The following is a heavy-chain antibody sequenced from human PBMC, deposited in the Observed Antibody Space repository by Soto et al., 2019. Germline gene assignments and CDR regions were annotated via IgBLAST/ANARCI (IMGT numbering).Heavy chain of an antibody. CDR2: ISGSGGST. J-gene: IGHJ6*04. CDR1: GFTFSSYA. Sequence: HPGGSLRLSCAASGFTFSSYAMSWVRQAPGKGLEWVSAISGSGGSTYYADSVKGRFTISRDTSENTLHLQMNSLRAEDTAVYYCARDDVLCDGGRCYGVPLDVWGKGPTVTVSS. V-gene: IGHV3-23*01. CDR3: ARDDVLCDGGRCYGVPLDV. D-gene: IGHD2-15*01.